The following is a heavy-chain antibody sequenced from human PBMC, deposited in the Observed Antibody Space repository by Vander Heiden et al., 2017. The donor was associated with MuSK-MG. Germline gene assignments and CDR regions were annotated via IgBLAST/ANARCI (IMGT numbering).Heavy chain of an antibody. CDR2: IIPIFGTA. V-gene: IGHV1-69*12. Sequence: QVQLVQSGAEVQKPGSSVKVSCKASGGTFSSYAISWVRQAPGQGLEWMGGIIPIFGTANYAQKFQGRVTITADESTSTAYMELSSLRSEDTAVYYCASKGGADYGWGSYRPFDYWGQGTLVTVSS. J-gene: IGHJ4*02. CDR3: ASKGGADYGWGSYRPFDY. CDR1: GGTFSSYA. D-gene: IGHD3-16*02.